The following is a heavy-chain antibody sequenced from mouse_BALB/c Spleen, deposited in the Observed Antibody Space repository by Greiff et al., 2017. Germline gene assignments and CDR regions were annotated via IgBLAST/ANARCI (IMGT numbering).Heavy chain of an antibody. CDR3: ARQPYDYDVRAMDY. CDR1: GYSITSDYA. J-gene: IGHJ4*01. D-gene: IGHD2-4*01. Sequence: EVKLMESGPGLVKPSQSLSLTCTVTGYSITSDYAWNWIRQFPGNKLEWMGYISYSGSTSYNPSLKSRISITRDTSKNQFFLQLNSVTTEDTATYYCARQPYDYDVRAMDYWGQGTSVTVSS. CDR2: ISYSGST. V-gene: IGHV3-2*02.